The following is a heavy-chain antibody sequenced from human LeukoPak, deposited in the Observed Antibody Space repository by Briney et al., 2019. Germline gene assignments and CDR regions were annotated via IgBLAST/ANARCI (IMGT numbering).Heavy chain of an antibody. CDR3: ARESPDYYYYGMDV. Sequence: SETLSLTCTVSGGSISSYYWSWIRQPPGKGLEWIGYIYYSGSTNYNPSLKSRVTISVDTSKNQFSLKLSSVTAADTAVYYCARESPDYYYYGMDVWRQGTTVTVSS. CDR1: GGSISSYY. V-gene: IGHV4-59*01. CDR2: IYYSGST. J-gene: IGHJ6*02.